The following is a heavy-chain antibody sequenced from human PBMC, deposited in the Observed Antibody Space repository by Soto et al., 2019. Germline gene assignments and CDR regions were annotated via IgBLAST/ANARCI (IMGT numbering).Heavy chain of an antibody. Sequence: VQLVESGGGLVQPGGSLRLSCAASGFTFTAYSMNWVRQAPGKGLEWVSYISSGSGSIYYADSVKGRFTISRDDAKSSLYLQMNSLRDEDTAVYYCARDFWDYWGQGPVVTVSS. D-gene: IGHD3-3*01. CDR3: ARDFWDY. CDR1: GFTFTAYS. J-gene: IGHJ4*02. CDR2: ISSGSGSI. V-gene: IGHV3-48*02.